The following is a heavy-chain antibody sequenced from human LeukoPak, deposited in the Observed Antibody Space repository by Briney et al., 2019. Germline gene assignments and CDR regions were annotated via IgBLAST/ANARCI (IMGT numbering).Heavy chain of an antibody. V-gene: IGHV1-18*01. CDR2: INANNGNT. CDR3: ARAAPRDCTNGICWVDY. CDR1: GYSFTNYG. D-gene: IGHD2-8*01. J-gene: IGHJ4*02. Sequence: VASVKVSCKASGYSFTNYGFTWVRQAPGQGLEWMGWINANNGNTNYAQRLQGRVTMTIDTSTNTAYMELSSLRSDDTAVYYCARAAPRDCTNGICWVDYWGQGTLVTVSS.